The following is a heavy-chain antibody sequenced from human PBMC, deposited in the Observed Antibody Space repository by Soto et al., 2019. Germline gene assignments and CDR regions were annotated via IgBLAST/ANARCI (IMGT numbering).Heavy chain of an antibody. D-gene: IGHD6-13*01. J-gene: IGHJ6*03. CDR2: INHSGST. V-gene: IGHV4-34*01. CDR1: GGSFSGYY. Sequence: SETLSLTCAVYGGSFSGYYWSWIRQPPGKGLEWIGEINHSGSTNYNPSLKSRVTISVDTSKNQFSLKLSSVTAADTAVYYCARGFLAAAGLSYYYYYYMDVWGKGTTVTVSS. CDR3: ARGFLAAAGLSYYYYYYMDV.